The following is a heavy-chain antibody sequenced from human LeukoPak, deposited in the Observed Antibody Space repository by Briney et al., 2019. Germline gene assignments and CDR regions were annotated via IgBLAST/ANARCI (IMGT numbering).Heavy chain of an antibody. CDR1: GYSISTGYF. J-gene: IGHJ6*03. CDR2: IHYSGTT. CDR3: ARVPPASSSWYYMDV. D-gene: IGHD6-13*01. V-gene: IGHV4-38-2*02. Sequence: SETLSLTCSVSGYSISTGYFWVWIRQPPGKGLEWIGNIHYSGTTYYNPSLKSRVAISVDTSKNQFSLNLNSVTAADTAIYYCARVPPASSSWYYMDVWGKGTTVTVSS.